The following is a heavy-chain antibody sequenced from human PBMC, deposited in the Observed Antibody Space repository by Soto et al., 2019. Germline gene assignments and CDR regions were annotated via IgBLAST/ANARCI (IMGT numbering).Heavy chain of an antibody. Sequence: SVKVSCKASGYTFTSYAMHWVRQAPGQRLEWMGRIIPVLGIANYAQKFQGRVTITADKSTSTAYMELSSLRSEDTAVYYCARGIVVVAATPDAFDIWGQGTMVTVSS. D-gene: IGHD2-15*01. V-gene: IGHV1-69*04. CDR2: IIPVLGIA. J-gene: IGHJ3*02. CDR3: ARGIVVVAATPDAFDI. CDR1: GYTFTSYA.